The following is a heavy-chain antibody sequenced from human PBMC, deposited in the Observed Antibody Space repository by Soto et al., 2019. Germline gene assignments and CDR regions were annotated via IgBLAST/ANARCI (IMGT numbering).Heavy chain of an antibody. Sequence: QLQLQESGPGLVKPSETLSLTCSVSGGSITTSSYNWDWIPQPPGKGLEWIGTIYYDGSTSYNPSLKSQLTISVDTSKIHFALKGNSVTAADTAVYYCARFYGNAFDVWGRGTVVTVSS. D-gene: IGHD3-10*01. J-gene: IGHJ3*01. CDR1: GGSITTSSYN. CDR2: IYYDGST. CDR3: ARFYGNAFDV. V-gene: IGHV4-39*02.